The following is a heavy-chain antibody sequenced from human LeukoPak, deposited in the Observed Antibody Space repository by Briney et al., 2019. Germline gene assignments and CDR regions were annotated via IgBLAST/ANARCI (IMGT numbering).Heavy chain of an antibody. V-gene: IGHV1-8*01. CDR1: GYTFTSYD. CDR2: MNPNSGNT. CDR3: ARSSQDTAMEPDY. J-gene: IGHJ4*02. Sequence: GASVKVSCKASGYTFTSYDINWVRQATGQGLEWMGWMNPNSGNTGYAQKFQGRVTMARNTSISTAYMELSSLRSEDTAVYYCARSSQDTAMEPDYWGQGTLVTVSS. D-gene: IGHD5-18*01.